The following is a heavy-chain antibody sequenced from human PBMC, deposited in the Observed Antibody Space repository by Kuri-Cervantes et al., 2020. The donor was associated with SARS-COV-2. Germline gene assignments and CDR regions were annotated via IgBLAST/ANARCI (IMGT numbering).Heavy chain of an antibody. CDR1: GFTFSSYA. CDR3: ASLSNLEWLPP. CDR2: INSDGSST. J-gene: IGHJ5*02. Sequence: GESLKISCAASGFTFSSYAMSWVRQAPGKGLVWVSRINSDGSSTSYADSAKGRFTISRDNAKNTLYLQMNSLRAEDTAVYYCASLSNLEWLPPWGQGTLVTVSS. D-gene: IGHD3-3*01. V-gene: IGHV3-74*01.